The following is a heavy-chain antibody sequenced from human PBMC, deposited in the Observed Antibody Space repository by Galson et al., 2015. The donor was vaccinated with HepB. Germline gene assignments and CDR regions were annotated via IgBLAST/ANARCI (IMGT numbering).Heavy chain of an antibody. CDR3: ARDIFDYSNPSGGYYFDY. Sequence: SVKVSCKASGGTFSSYAISWVRQAPGQGLEWMGGIIPIFGTANYAQKFQGRVTITADESTSRAYMELSSLRSEDTAVYYCARDIFDYSNPSGGYYFDYWGQGTLVTVSS. V-gene: IGHV1-69*13. CDR1: GGTFSSYA. J-gene: IGHJ4*02. D-gene: IGHD4-11*01. CDR2: IIPIFGTA.